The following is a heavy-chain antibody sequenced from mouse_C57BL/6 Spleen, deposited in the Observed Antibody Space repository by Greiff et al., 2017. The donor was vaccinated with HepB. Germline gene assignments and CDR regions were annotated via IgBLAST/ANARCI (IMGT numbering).Heavy chain of an antibody. CDR3: ARLLDWYFDV. V-gene: IGHV1-82*01. Sequence: QVQLKESGPELVKPGASVKISCKASGYAFSSSWMNWVKQRPGTGLEWIGRIYPGDGDTNYNGKFKGKATLTADKSSSTAYMQLSSLTSEDSAVYFCARLLDWYFDVWGTGTTVTVSS. CDR1: GYAFSSSW. D-gene: IGHD1-1*01. J-gene: IGHJ1*03. CDR2: IYPGDGDT.